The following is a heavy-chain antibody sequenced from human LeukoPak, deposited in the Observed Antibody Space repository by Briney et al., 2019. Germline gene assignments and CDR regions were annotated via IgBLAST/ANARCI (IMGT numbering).Heavy chain of an antibody. CDR2: IYYGGST. CDR1: GDSITSYY. Sequence: PSETPSLTCTVSGDSITSYYWSWIRQPPGKGLECIGYIYYGGSTNYNPSLKSRVTISVDTSRNQFSLKLTSVTAADTAVYYCAKVSDRDSSGYYWGFEYWGQGTLVTLSA. CDR3: AKVSDRDSSGYYWGFEY. J-gene: IGHJ4*02. D-gene: IGHD3-22*01. V-gene: IGHV4-59*08.